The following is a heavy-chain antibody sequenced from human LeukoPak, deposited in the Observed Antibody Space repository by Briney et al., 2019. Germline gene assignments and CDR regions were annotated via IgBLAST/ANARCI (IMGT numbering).Heavy chain of an antibody. CDR3: AKALSSSCCRGRYFDS. D-gene: IGHD6-13*01. CDR1: GFAFSSSA. Sequence: PGGSLRLSCVASGFAFSSSAMSWVRQAPGKGLEWVSAISNSGTSTYYADSVKGRFTISRDNSKITLFLQMNTLRPEDTAVYYCAKALSSSCCRGRYFDSWGQGTLVTVSS. V-gene: IGHV3-23*01. J-gene: IGHJ4*02. CDR2: ISNSGTST.